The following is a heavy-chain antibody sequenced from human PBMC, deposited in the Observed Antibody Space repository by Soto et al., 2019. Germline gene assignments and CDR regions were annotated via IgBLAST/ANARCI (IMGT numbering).Heavy chain of an antibody. J-gene: IGHJ5*02. V-gene: IGHV1-69*13. D-gene: IGHD2-2*02. CDR2: SIPIFGPA. CDR3: AIGVVCSSTSFYTTRNWFEP. CDR1: GGTFSSYA. Sequence: SVKVSCQASGGTFSSYAISWVRQAPGQGLEWMGGSIPIFGPANYAQKFQGRVTITADECTSTAYMELRSLSSEERAVYYWAIGVVCSSTSFYTTRNWFEPWGQGTLVTVSS.